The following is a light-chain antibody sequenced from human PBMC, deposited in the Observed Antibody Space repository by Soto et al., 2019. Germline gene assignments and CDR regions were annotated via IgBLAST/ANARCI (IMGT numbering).Light chain of an antibody. V-gene: IGKV1-5*03. CDR3: QQYGYLWT. Sequence: DIQMTQSPSTLSASVGDRVTITCRASHNIDAWLAWYQQKPGKAPQVLIYRASRLESGVPSRFSGSGSGTEFTLTISSLQPEDFATYYCQQYGYLWTFGQGTKVEFK. J-gene: IGKJ1*01. CDR2: RAS. CDR1: HNIDAW.